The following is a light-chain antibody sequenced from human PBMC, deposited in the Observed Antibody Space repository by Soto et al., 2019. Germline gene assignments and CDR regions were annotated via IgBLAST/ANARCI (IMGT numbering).Light chain of an antibody. CDR1: SSDVGGYNY. Sequence: QSALTQPASVSGSPGQSITISCTGTSSDVGGYNYVSWYQQHPGKAPKLMIYDVINLPSGVSNRFSGSKSGNTASLTISGLQAEDEADYYCSSYTSSSTRVFGGGTKVTVL. V-gene: IGLV2-14*01. J-gene: IGLJ2*01. CDR2: DVI. CDR3: SSYTSSSTRV.